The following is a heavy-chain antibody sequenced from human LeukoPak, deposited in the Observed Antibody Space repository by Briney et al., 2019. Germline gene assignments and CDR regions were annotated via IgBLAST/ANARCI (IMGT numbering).Heavy chain of an antibody. CDR3: ARLSFSWRYYDSSSRDAFDI. V-gene: IGHV4-61*02. CDR1: GGSISSGSYY. J-gene: IGHJ3*02. Sequence: SGTLSLTCTVSGGSISSGSYYWSWIRQPAGKGLEWIGRIYTSGSTNYNPSLKSRVTISVDTSKNQFSLKLSSVTAADTAVYYCARLSFSWRYYDSSSRDAFDIWGQGTMVTVSS. D-gene: IGHD3-22*01. CDR2: IYTSGST.